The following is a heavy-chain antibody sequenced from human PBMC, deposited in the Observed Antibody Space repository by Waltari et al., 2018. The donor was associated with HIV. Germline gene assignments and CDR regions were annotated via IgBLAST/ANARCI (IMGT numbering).Heavy chain of an antibody. Sequence: VQLVQSGTEVKKPGESLTISCKASGYRVTTYWLPWVGQRPGKGLEWMGIVYPGDAETRYSPSFEGQVTISVDKSIATAYLQWSSLKASDSAVYYCARPGLAYCGGDCYYHFWGQGTLVSVSS. CDR3: ARPGLAYCGGDCYYHF. CDR2: VYPGDAET. J-gene: IGHJ4*02. D-gene: IGHD2-21*02. CDR1: GYRVTTYW. V-gene: IGHV5-51*01.